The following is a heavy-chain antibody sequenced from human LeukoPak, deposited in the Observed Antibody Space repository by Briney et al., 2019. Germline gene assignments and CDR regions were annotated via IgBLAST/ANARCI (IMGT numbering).Heavy chain of an antibody. D-gene: IGHD2-21*02. J-gene: IGHJ4*02. V-gene: IGHV3-33*01. CDR1: GFTFSTYG. CDR2: IWYDGSNK. CDR3: ARDGPAYCGGDCYWDY. Sequence: PGGSLRLSCAASGFTFSTYGMHWVRQAPGKGLEWVAAIWYDGSNKYYADSVKGRFTISRDNSKNTLYLQMNSLRAEDTAVYYCARDGPAYCGGDCYWDYWGQGTLVTVSS.